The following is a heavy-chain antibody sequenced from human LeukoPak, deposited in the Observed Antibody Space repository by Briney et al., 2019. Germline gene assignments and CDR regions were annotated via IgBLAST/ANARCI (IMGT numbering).Heavy chain of an antibody. V-gene: IGHV3-9*01. CDR3: ARTSIQLWLPYYYGMDV. Sequence: GGSLRLSCAASGFTFDDYAMHWVRQAPGKGLEWVSGISWNSGSIGYADSVKGRFTISRDNSKNTLYLQMNSLRAEDTAVYYCARTSIQLWLPYYYGMDVWGQGTTVTVSS. D-gene: IGHD5-18*01. CDR1: GFTFDDYA. J-gene: IGHJ6*02. CDR2: ISWNSGSI.